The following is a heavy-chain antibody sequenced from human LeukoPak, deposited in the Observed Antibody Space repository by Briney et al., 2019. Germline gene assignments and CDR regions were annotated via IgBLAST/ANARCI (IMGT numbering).Heavy chain of an antibody. CDR1: CGSISSYY. CDR3: ARVSSDSSGFNWFDP. D-gene: IGHD3-22*01. Sequence: SETLSHTCTVSCGSISSYYWSWIRQPPGKGLEWIGYIYYSGSTNYNPSLKSRVTISVDTSKNQFSLKLSSVTAADTAVYYCARVSSDSSGFNWFDPWGQGTLVTVSS. CDR2: IYYSGST. J-gene: IGHJ5*02. V-gene: IGHV4-59*01.